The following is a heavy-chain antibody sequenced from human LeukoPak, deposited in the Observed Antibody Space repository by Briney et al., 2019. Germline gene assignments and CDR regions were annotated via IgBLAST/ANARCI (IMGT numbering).Heavy chain of an antibody. J-gene: IGHJ4*02. V-gene: IGHV3-23*01. D-gene: IGHD3-3*01. CDR2: ISGSGGST. Sequence: GGSLRLSCAASGFTFSSYAMSWVRQAPGKGLEWVSAISGSGGSTYYADSVKGRFTISRDNSNNTVYLQMNSLRSDDTAIYYCAKDGDFWSGYYTGIDTWGQGTLITVSP. CDR1: GFTFSSYA. CDR3: AKDGDFWSGYYTGIDT.